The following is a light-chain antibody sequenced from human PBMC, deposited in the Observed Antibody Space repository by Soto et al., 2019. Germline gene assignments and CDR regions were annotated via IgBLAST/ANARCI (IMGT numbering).Light chain of an antibody. V-gene: IGKV3-15*01. Sequence: PGERVTLSCRASQNIHNHMSWFLQKPGQTPRLLIYDASIRATGIPARFSGSGSGTEFTLTISTLQSEDFAIYYCQQYNNWPPITFGQGTRLEIK. CDR3: QQYNNWPPIT. CDR2: DAS. CDR1: QNIHNH. J-gene: IGKJ5*01.